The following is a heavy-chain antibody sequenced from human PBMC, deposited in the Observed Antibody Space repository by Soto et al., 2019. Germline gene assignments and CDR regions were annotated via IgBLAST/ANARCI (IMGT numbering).Heavy chain of an antibody. Sequence: EVQLVESGGGLVKPGGSLRLSCAASRFTFSAAWMSWVRQAPGKRLEWVGRIKSKKDGGITEYTAPVKDRFTISRDDSKNMLYLEMNSLKTEDTGVYYCTTGYCSGGTCLPWGQGTLVTVSS. V-gene: IGHV3-15*01. CDR2: IKSKKDGGIT. D-gene: IGHD2-15*01. CDR1: RFTFSAAW. J-gene: IGHJ4*02. CDR3: TTGYCSGGTCLP.